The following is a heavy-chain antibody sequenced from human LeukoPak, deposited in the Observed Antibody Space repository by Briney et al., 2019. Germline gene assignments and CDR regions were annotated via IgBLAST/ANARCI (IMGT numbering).Heavy chain of an antibody. V-gene: IGHV3-21*01. CDR1: GFTFTDYG. CDR3: ARDMGDPLVWSGFNWFDP. Sequence: PGGSLRLSCATSGFTFTDYGMNWFRQAPGKGLEWVSSISSSSSYIYYADSVKGRFTISRDNAKNSLYLQMNSLRAEDTAVYYCARDMGDPLVWSGFNWFDPWGQGTLVTVSS. D-gene: IGHD3-3*01. CDR2: ISSSSSYI. J-gene: IGHJ5*02.